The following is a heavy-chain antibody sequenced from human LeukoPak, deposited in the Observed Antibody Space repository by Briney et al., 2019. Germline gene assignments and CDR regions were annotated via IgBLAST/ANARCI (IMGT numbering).Heavy chain of an antibody. CDR2: INHSGST. D-gene: IGHD1-26*01. CDR3: ARGGGTYYLSSVDY. Sequence: SETLSLTCAVYGGSFSGYYWSWIRQPPGKGLEWIGEINHSGSTNYNPSLKSRVTISVDTSKNQFSLKLSSVTAADTAVYYCARGGGTYYLSSVDYWGQGTLVTVSS. J-gene: IGHJ4*02. CDR1: GGSFSGYY. V-gene: IGHV4-34*01.